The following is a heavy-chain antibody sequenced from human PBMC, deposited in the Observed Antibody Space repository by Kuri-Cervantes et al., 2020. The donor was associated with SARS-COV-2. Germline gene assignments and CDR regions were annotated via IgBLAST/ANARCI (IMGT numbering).Heavy chain of an antibody. CDR3: ASRMGDLTSYTSYNWFDP. D-gene: IGHD3-16*01. J-gene: IGHJ5*02. V-gene: IGHV1-69*13. CDR1: GTAFSSFA. CDR2: TIPIFGSP. Sequence: SVKVSCKASGTAFSSFAINWVRQAPGQGLEWMGGTIPIFGSPIYAQKFQGRLSITADESTSSVHMELSSLSSQDTAIYYCASRMGDLTSYTSYNWFDPWGQGTLVTVSS.